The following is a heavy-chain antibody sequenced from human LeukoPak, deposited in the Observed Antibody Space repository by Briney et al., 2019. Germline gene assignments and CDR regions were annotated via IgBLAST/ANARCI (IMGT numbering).Heavy chain of an antibody. D-gene: IGHD4-11*01. Sequence: TGGSLRLSCAASGFTFSSYGMHWVRQAPCKGLEWVAVISYDGSNKYYADSVKGRFTISRDNSKNTLYLQMNSLRAEDTAVYYCAKAASTVTTPHFDYWGQGTLVTVSS. CDR3: AKAASTVTTPHFDY. V-gene: IGHV3-30*18. J-gene: IGHJ4*02. CDR2: ISYDGSNK. CDR1: GFTFSSYG.